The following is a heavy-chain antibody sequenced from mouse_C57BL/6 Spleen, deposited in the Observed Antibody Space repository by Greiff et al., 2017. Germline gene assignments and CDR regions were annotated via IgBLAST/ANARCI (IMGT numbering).Heavy chain of an antibody. J-gene: IGHJ2*01. Sequence: QVQLQQSGAELVRPGASVTLSCKASGYTFTDYEMHWVKQTPVHGLEWIGAIDPETGGTAYNQKFKGKAILTADKSSSTAYMELRSLTSEDSAVYYCTRRIYDGYYFDYWGQGTTLTVSS. CDR3: TRRIYDGYYFDY. CDR1: GYTFTDYE. CDR2: IDPETGGT. V-gene: IGHV1-15*01. D-gene: IGHD2-3*01.